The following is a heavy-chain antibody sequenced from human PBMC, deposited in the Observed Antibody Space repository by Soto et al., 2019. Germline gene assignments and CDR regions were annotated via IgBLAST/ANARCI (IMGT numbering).Heavy chain of an antibody. CDR2: IWYDGSNK. V-gene: IGHV3-33*01. CDR3: ARALSSGWQSPFDY. J-gene: IGHJ4*02. Sequence: QVQLVESGGGVVQPGRSLRLSCAASGFTFSSYGMHWVRQAPGKGLEWVAVIWYDGSNKYYADSVKGRFTISRDNSKNTLYQQMNSLRAEDTAVYYCARALSSGWQSPFDYWGQGTLVTVSS. CDR1: GFTFSSYG. D-gene: IGHD6-19*01.